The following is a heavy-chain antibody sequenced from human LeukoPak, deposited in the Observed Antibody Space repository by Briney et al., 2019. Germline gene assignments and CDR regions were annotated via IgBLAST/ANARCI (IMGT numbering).Heavy chain of an antibody. CDR3: ARLSLTIFGVVPDFDY. D-gene: IGHD3-3*01. V-gene: IGHV3-48*01. J-gene: IGHJ4*02. Sequence: GGSLRLSCAASGFTFSSYSMNWVRRAPGKGLEWVSYISSSSSTIYYADSVKGRFTISRDNAKNSLYLQMNSLRAEDTAVYYCARLSLTIFGVVPDFDYWGQGTLVTVSS. CDR2: ISSSSSTI. CDR1: GFTFSSYS.